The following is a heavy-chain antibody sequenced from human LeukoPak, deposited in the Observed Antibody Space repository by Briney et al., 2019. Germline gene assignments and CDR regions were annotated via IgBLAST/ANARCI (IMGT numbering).Heavy chain of an antibody. CDR3: ARGPFQRLACFDF. CDR2: MHGSGTK. D-gene: IGHD2-2*01. J-gene: IGHJ4*02. Sequence: SETLSHTCAVYGVSFSGYYWSWIRQPPGKGPEWIGEMHGSGTKHFSPSLKSRVTMSIDTSKNQFSLKMNSVTAEDTAMYYCARGPFQRLACFDFWGQGVLVTVSS. CDR1: GVSFSGYY. V-gene: IGHV4-34*01.